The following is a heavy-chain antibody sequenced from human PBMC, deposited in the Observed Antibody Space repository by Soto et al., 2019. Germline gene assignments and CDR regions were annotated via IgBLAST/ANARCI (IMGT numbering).Heavy chain of an antibody. V-gene: IGHV1-46*01. Sequence: QVQLVQSGAEVKKPGASVKVSCKASGYTFISYYMHWVRQAPGQGPEWMGMINPSGGSTSYGQKFQRRITMTRDTSTSPGYMELSSLRSEDAAVYYCARVPPRRDGYNDAFDMWGQVTMVTVS. CDR1: GYTFISYY. CDR2: INPSGGST. CDR3: ARVPPRRDGYNDAFDM. D-gene: IGHD5-12*01. J-gene: IGHJ3*02.